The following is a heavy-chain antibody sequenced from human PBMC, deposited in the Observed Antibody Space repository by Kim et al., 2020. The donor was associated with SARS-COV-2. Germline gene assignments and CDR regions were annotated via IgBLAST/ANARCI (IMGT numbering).Heavy chain of an antibody. J-gene: IGHJ6*02. CDR3: AREKGPAATLSYYYYGMDV. V-gene: IGHV3-33*01. CDR1: GFTFSSYG. CDR2: IWYDGSNK. Sequence: GGSLRLSCAASGFTFSSYGMHWVRQAPGKGLEWVAVIWYDGSNKYYADSVKGRFTISRDNSKNTLYLQMNSLRAEDTAVYYCAREKGPAATLSYYYYGMDVWGQGTTVTVSS. D-gene: IGHD2-2*01.